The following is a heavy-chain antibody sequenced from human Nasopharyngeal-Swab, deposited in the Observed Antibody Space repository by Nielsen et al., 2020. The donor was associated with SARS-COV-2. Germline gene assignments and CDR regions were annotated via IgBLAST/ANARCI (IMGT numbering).Heavy chain of an antibody. CDR1: GFSLRTSGVG. D-gene: IGHD1-26*01. V-gene: IGHV2-5*02. J-gene: IGHJ6*03. CDR2: ISWDGDK. CDR3: AHAPRRFMVGPPPAYSYPMDV. Sequence: SGPTLVQPTQTLTLTCTFSGFSLRTSGVGVGWIRQPPGKALEWLALISWDGDKRYSPSLRSGLTITKDTSRSQVVLTMTNVDPVDTATYYCAHAPRRFMVGPPPAYSYPMDVWAGGPRSPFP.